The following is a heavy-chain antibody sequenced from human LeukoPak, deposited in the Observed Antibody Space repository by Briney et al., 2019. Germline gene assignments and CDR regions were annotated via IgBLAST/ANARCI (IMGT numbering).Heavy chain of an antibody. CDR1: GGSISSYY. D-gene: IGHD2-15*01. Sequence: SETLSLTCTVSGGSISSYYWSWIRQPPGKGLEWIGYIYYSGSTNYNPSLKSRVTISVDTSKNQFSLKLSSVTAADTAVYYCASTYCSGGSCYLALDYWGQGTLVTVSS. J-gene: IGHJ4*02. CDR3: ASTYCSGGSCYLALDY. CDR2: IYYSGST. V-gene: IGHV4-59*08.